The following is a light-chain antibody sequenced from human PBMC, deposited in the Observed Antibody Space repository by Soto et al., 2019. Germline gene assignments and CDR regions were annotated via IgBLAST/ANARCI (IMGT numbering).Light chain of an antibody. J-gene: IGKJ2*01. Sequence: DIQMTQSPSPLSASVGDRVTITCRASQSISNYLNGYQQKPAQAPNLLIYIASNLRSGDPSRFSGSGSGTDFTLTISSLQPEEFATDYWQQSHSTPYTFGQGTKLESK. CDR2: IAS. V-gene: IGKV1-39*01. CDR3: QQSHSTPYT. CDR1: QSISNY.